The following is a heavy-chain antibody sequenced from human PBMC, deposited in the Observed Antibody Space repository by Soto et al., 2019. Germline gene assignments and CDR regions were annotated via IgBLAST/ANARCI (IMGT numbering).Heavy chain of an antibody. CDR1: GYSFTSYW. D-gene: IGHD4-17*01. V-gene: IGHV5-51*01. CDR2: IYPGDSDT. Sequence: PGESLKISCKGSGYSFTSYWIGWVRQMPGKGLEWMGIIYPGDSDTRYSPSFQGQVTISADKSISTAYLQWSSLKASDTAMYYCARDFTHDYGDDDAFDIWGQGTMVTVSS. CDR3: ARDFTHDYGDDDAFDI. J-gene: IGHJ3*02.